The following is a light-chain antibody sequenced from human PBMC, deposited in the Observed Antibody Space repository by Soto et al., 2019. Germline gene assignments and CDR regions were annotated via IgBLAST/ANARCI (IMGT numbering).Light chain of an antibody. Sequence: DIPMTQSPSTLSASVGDRVTITCRASQSISTWLAWYQQKPGKAPKLLIFEATTLETGAPSRFSGSGSGTDFTLTITSLQPDDLATYYCQQYSTYWTFGQGTKVEVK. CDR2: EAT. V-gene: IGKV1-5*01. CDR3: QQYSTYWT. J-gene: IGKJ1*01. CDR1: QSISTW.